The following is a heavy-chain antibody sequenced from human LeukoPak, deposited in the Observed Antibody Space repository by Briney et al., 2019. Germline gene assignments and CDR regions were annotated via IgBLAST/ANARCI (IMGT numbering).Heavy chain of an antibody. D-gene: IGHD6-19*01. Sequence: SVKVSCKASGGTFSSYAISWVRQAPGQGLEWMGRIIPILGIANYAQKFQGRVTNTADKSTRTAYMELSSLRSEDTAVYYCARGSGWENYFDYWGQGTLLTVSS. CDR2: IIPILGIA. J-gene: IGHJ4*02. V-gene: IGHV1-69*04. CDR1: GGTFSSYA. CDR3: ARGSGWENYFDY.